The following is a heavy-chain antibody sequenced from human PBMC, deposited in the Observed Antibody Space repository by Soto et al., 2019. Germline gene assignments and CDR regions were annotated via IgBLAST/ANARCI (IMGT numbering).Heavy chain of an antibody. V-gene: IGHV1-18*01. J-gene: IGHJ4*02. D-gene: IGHD1-26*01. Sequence: ASVKVSCKASGYTLTSYGISWVRQAPGQGLEWMGWISAYNGNTKYAQKLQGRVTMTTDTSTSTAYMELRSLRSDDTAVYYCARDAAVGLFDYWGQGTLVTVSS. CDR3: ARDAAVGLFDY. CDR1: GYTLTSYG. CDR2: ISAYNGNT.